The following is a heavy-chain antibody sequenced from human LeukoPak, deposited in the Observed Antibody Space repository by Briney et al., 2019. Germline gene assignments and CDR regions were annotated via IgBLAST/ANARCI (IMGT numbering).Heavy chain of an antibody. V-gene: IGHV4-39*01. D-gene: IGHD3-22*01. CDR1: GGSISSSSYY. CDR2: IYFGGST. J-gene: IGHJ2*01. CDR3: ARQLYYDSSGYYWYFDL. Sequence: PSETLSLTCTVSGGSISSSSYYWGRIRQPPGKGLEWIGTIYFGGSTYYNPSLKSRVTISVDTSKNQFSLKLRSVTAADTAVYYCARQLYYDSSGYYWYFDLWGRGTLVTVSS.